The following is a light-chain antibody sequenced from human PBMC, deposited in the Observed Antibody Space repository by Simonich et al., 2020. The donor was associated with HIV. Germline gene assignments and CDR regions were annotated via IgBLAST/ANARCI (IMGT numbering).Light chain of an antibody. Sequence: SSELTQPPSVSVSPGQTARITCSGDTLPQQYAYWYQQKPGQAPLLVIFKDNERPSGIPERFSGSSSGTTVTLTISGVQAEDEADYYCQSADSSGTYRVFGGGTKLTVL. V-gene: IGLV3-25*03. CDR2: KDN. J-gene: IGLJ3*02. CDR1: TLPQQY. CDR3: QSADSSGTYRV.